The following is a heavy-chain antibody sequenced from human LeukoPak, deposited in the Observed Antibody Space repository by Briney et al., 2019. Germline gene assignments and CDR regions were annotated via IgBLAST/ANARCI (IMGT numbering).Heavy chain of an antibody. CDR3: ARVYGGGSYYTDY. CDR2: IKQDGSEK. CDR1: GFTFSNYW. V-gene: IGHV3-7*01. J-gene: IGHJ4*02. D-gene: IGHD3-10*01. Sequence: QAGGSLRLSCAVSGFTFSNYWMSWVRQAPGKGLEWVANIKQDGSEKYYVDSVKGRFTISRDNAKNSLYLQMNSLGVEDTAVYYCARVYGGGSYYTDYWGQGTLVTVSS.